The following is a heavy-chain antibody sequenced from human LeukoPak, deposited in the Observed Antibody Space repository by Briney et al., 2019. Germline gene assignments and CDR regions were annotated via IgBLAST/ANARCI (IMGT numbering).Heavy chain of an antibody. CDR3: AKPSGEYFFDY. V-gene: IGHV4-34*01. J-gene: IGHJ4*01. CDR2: INHSGSA. CDR1: GGSFSAYY. Sequence: SETLSLTCAVYGGSFSAYYWSWIRQPPGKGLEWIGEINHSGSANYNPSLKSRVTMSVDTSKNQISLKLSSVTAADTAVYYCAKPSGEYFFDYWGHGILVTVSS. D-gene: IGHD3-10*01.